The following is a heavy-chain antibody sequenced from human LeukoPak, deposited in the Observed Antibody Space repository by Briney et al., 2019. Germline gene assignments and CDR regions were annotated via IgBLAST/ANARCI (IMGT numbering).Heavy chain of an antibody. J-gene: IGHJ4*02. Sequence: PGGCLRLSCAASGFTFSSYWMHWVRQSPGKGLVWVSRINSDGSSTRHADSVKGRFTISRDNSKNTLYLQMNSLRAEDTAVYYCARDHYKAPKRRGPLADWGQGTLVTVSS. D-gene: IGHD3-10*01. CDR2: INSDGSST. CDR3: ARDHYKAPKRRGPLAD. CDR1: GFTFSSYW. V-gene: IGHV3-74*01.